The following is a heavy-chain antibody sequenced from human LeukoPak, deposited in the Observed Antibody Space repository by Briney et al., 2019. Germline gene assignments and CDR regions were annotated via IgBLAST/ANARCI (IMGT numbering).Heavy chain of an antibody. D-gene: IGHD5-12*01. CDR3: VVDFVDGIPDYFDY. J-gene: IGHJ4*02. Sequence: GGSLRLSCAASGFTFSSYAMHWVRQAPGKGLEWVAVISYDGSNKYYADSVKGRFTISRDNSKSALYLQMNGLRGDDSAVYYCVVDFVDGIPDYFDYWGRGTLVTVSS. V-gene: IGHV3-30-3*01. CDR1: GFTFSSYA. CDR2: ISYDGSNK.